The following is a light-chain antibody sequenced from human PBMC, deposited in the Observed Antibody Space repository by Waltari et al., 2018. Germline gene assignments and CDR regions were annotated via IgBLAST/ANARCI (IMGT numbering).Light chain of an antibody. CDR1: QSISSY. CDR3: QQLNSYLYT. V-gene: IGKV1-39*01. Sequence: DIQMTQSPSSLSASVGDRVTITCRASQSISSYLNWYQQKPGKAPKLLIYAASSLQSGVPSRFSGSGSGTDFTLTISSLQPEDFATYYCQQLNSYLYTFGQGTKLEIK. J-gene: IGKJ2*01. CDR2: AAS.